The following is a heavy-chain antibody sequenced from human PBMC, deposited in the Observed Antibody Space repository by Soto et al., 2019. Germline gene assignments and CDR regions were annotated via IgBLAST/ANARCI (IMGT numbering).Heavy chain of an antibody. J-gene: IGHJ4*02. CDR3: ARDPGKGYRSGGYCYAPDY. Sequence: QVQLVESGGGVVQPGRSLRLSCAASKFTFSEYAMHWVRQAPGKGLEWVALISFDGSNNYYADSLKGRFTISRDNSNNTLFLQMNSLRAADTPVYYCARDPGKGYRSGGYCYAPDYWGQGTLVTASS. CDR2: ISFDGSNN. CDR1: KFTFSEYA. V-gene: IGHV3-30-3*01. D-gene: IGHD2-15*01.